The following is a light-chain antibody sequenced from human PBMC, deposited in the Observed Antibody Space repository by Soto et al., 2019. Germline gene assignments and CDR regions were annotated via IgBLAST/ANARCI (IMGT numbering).Light chain of an antibody. V-gene: IGKV3-11*01. CDR2: DAS. CDR1: QSVSSY. CDR3: QQRSNWLT. J-gene: IGKJ4*01. Sequence: EIVLTQSPATLSLSPGERATLSCRASQSVSSYLAWYQQNPGQAPRLLIYDASNRATGIRARFSGSGSGTDFTLTMSSLEPEDFAVYYCQQRSNWLTFGGGTKVEIK.